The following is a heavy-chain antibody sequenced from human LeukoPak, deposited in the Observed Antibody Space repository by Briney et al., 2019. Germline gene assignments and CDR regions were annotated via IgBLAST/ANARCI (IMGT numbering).Heavy chain of an antibody. J-gene: IGHJ5*02. Sequence: ASVTVSCTASGYTFTTYYMHWVRQAPGQGLEWMGIINPSGGSTSYAQKFQGRVTMTRDTSTSTVYMELSSLRSEDTAVYYCARSDNMEKTRTLWFGESFNWFDPWGQGTLVTVSS. D-gene: IGHD3-10*01. CDR3: ARSDNMEKTRTLWFGESFNWFDP. CDR1: GYTFTTYY. CDR2: INPSGGST. V-gene: IGHV1-46*01.